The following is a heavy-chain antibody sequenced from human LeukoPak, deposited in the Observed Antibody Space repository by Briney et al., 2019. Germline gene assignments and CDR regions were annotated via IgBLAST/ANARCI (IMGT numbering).Heavy chain of an antibody. CDR1: GFTFSSYA. V-gene: IGHV3-23*01. CDR2: ISGSGGST. CDR3: ARARTTVTTFFSDFDY. Sequence: GGSLRLSCAASGFTFSSYAMSWVRQAPGKGLEWVSAISGSGGSTYYADSVKGRFTISRDNSKNTLYLQMNSLRAEDTAVYYCARARTTVTTFFSDFDYWGQGTLVTVSS. J-gene: IGHJ4*02. D-gene: IGHD4-17*01.